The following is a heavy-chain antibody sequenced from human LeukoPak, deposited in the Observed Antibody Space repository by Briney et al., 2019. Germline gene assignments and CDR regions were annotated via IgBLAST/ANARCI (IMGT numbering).Heavy chain of an antibody. CDR3: ARAPEFSSGWLLDY. V-gene: IGHV4-4*07. Sequence: SGPGLVKPSETLSLTCTVSGGSIRSYYWSWIRQPAEKGLEWIGRIYISGSTNYNPSLKSRVTMSVDTSKNQFSLKLSSVTAADTAMYYCARAPEFSSGWLLDYRGQGTLVTVSS. CDR2: IYISGST. J-gene: IGHJ4*02. D-gene: IGHD6-19*01. CDR1: GGSIRSYY.